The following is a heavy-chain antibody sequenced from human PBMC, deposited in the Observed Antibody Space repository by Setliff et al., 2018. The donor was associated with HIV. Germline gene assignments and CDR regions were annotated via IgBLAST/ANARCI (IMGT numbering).Heavy chain of an antibody. CDR2: INPNNGGT. D-gene: IGHD3-3*01. CDR1: GYTFTGYY. CDR3: VRDRETVSISGVAVPYFDY. Sequence: ASVKVSCKASGYTFTGYYMHWVRQAPGQGLEWMGWINPNNGGTNYAQKFQGRVTMTRDTSISTAYMELSRLRSDDTAVYYCVRDRETVSISGVAVPYFDYWGQGTQVTVSS. J-gene: IGHJ4*02. V-gene: IGHV1-2*02.